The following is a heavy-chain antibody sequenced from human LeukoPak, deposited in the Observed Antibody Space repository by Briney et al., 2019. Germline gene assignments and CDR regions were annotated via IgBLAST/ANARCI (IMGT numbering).Heavy chain of an antibody. V-gene: IGHV3-30*02. CDR3: AKAAGDHFDY. CDR1: GFTFSSYG. CDR2: IRYDGSNK. D-gene: IGHD3-10*01. Sequence: GGSLRLSCAASGFTFSSYGMHWVRQAPGKGLEWVAFIRYDGSNKYYADSVKGRFTISRDNSKNMLYLQMNSLRGEDTAVYYCAKAAGDHFDYWGQGTLVTVSS. J-gene: IGHJ4*02.